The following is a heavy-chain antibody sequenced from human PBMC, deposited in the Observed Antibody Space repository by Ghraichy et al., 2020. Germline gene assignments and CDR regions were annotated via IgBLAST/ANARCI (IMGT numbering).Heavy chain of an antibody. CDR1: GYTFTGYY. CDR2: INPNSGGT. CDR3: ARDRDSSSWHNNWFDP. V-gene: IGHV1-2*02. Sequence: ASVKVSCKASGYTFTGYYMHWVRQAPGQGLEWMGWINPNSGGTNYAQKFQGRVTMTRDTSISTAYMELSRLRSDDTAVYYCARDRDSSSWHNNWFDPWGQGTLVTVSS. D-gene: IGHD6-13*01. J-gene: IGHJ5*02.